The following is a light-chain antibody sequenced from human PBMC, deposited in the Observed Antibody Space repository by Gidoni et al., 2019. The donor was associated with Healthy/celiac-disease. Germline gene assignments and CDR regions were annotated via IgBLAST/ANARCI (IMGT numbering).Light chain of an antibody. J-gene: IGKJ1*01. CDR2: KAS. CDR1: QSISSW. Sequence: DIQMTHSPSTLSASVGDRVTITCRASQSISSWLAWYQPKPGKAPKRLIYKASSLESGVTSRFSGSGSGTEFTLTISSLQPDDFATYYCQQYNSYAGTFXXXTKVEIK. CDR3: QQYNSYAGT. V-gene: IGKV1-5*03.